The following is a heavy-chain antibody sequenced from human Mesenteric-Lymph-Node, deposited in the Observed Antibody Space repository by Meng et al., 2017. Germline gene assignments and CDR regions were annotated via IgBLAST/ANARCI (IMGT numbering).Heavy chain of an antibody. CDR3: ARDLRGSFGMSSWLDP. CDR1: GGTLRGSG. D-gene: IGHD3-10*01. J-gene: IGHJ5*02. Sequence: SVKVSCKASGGTLRGSGISWVRQAPGQGLEWMGVFIPLFTSGDYAQKFQGRVTITADESMTTSYMELSNLRTDDTAVYYCARDLRGSFGMSSWLDPWGQGTLVTVSS. CDR2: FIPLFTSG. V-gene: IGHV1-69*13.